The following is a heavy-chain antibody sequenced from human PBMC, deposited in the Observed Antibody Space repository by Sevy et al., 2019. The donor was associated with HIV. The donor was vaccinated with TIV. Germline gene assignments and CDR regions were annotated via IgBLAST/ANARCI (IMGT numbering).Heavy chain of an antibody. CDR1: GYTFTSYG. D-gene: IGHD6-13*01. V-gene: IGHV1-18*01. J-gene: IGHJ6*03. Sequence: ASVKVSCKASGYTFTSYGISWVRQAPGQGLEWMGWISAYNGKTNYAQKLQGRVTMTTDTSTSTAYMELRSLRSDDTAVYYCARARGGSSWYVKAYYYYYMDVWGKGTTVTVSS. CDR3: ARARGGSSWYVKAYYYYYMDV. CDR2: ISAYNGKT.